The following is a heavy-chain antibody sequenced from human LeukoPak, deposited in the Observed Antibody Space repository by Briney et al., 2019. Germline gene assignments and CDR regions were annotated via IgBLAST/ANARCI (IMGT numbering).Heavy chain of an antibody. CDR2: IKQDGSVK. J-gene: IGHJ5*02. Sequence: GESLRLSCAASGFTFSNYWMAWVRQAPAKGLEWAANIKQDGSVKYYVDSVKGRFTISRDNAKNSLFLEMNSLRAEDTAVYYCARDPRSAGRYNWFDPWGQGTLVTVSS. CDR1: GFTFSNYW. D-gene: IGHD2-15*01. V-gene: IGHV3-7*03. CDR3: ARDPRSAGRYNWFDP.